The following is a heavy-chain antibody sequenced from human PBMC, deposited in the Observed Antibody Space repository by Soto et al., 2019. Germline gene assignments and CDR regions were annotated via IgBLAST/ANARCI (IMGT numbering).Heavy chain of an antibody. CDR2: INPNSGGT. D-gene: IGHD5-18*01. J-gene: IGHJ3*02. CDR1: GYIFTGYY. CDR3: ARGGYSYGRDAFDI. Sequence: ASVKVSCKASGYIFTGYYMHWVRQAPGQGLEWMGWINPNSGGTNYAQKFQGWVTMTRDTSISTAYMELSRLRSDDTAVYYCARGGYSYGRDAFDIWGQGTMVTVSS. V-gene: IGHV1-2*04.